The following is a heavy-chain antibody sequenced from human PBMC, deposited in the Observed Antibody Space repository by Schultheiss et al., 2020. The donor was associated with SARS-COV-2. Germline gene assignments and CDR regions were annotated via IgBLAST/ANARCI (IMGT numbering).Heavy chain of an antibody. V-gene: IGHV3-30*12. CDR2: ISYDGSNK. D-gene: IGHD5-18*01. CDR1: GFTFSSYS. CDR3: ARDGRIQLWFLYYYMDV. J-gene: IGHJ6*03. Sequence: GGSLRLSCAASGFTFSSYSMNWVRQAPGKGLEWVAVISYDGSNKYYADSVKGRFTISRDNSKNTLYLQMNSLRAEDTAVYYCARDGRIQLWFLYYYMDVWGKGTTVTVSS.